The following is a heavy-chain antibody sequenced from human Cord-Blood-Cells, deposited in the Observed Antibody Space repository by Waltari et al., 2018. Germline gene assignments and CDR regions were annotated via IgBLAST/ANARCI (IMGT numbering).Heavy chain of an antibody. CDR3: ARGEGGATIYYHGMDV. D-gene: IGHD1-26*01. CDR1: GGSISSPY. V-gene: IGHV4-59*11. J-gene: IGHJ6*02. CDR2: IYYSGST. Sequence: QVQLQESGPGLVKPSETLSLTCTVSGGSISSPYWSWIRHPPGKGLEWIGYIYYSGSTNYNPSLKSRVTISVDTSKNQFSLKLSSVTAADTAVYYCARGEGGATIYYHGMDVWGQGTTVTVSS.